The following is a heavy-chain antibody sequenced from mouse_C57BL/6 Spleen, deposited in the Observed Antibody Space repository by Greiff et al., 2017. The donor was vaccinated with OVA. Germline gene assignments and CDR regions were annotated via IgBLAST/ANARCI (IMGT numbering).Heavy chain of an antibody. D-gene: IGHD1-1*01. CDR2: ISYDGSN. V-gene: IGHV3-6*01. Sequence: DVKLQESGPGLVKPSQSLSLTCSVTGYSITSGYYWNWIRQFPGNKLEWMGYISYDGSNNYNPTLKNRIPITRDTAKHQCFLKLNSVTTEDPATYSCASHYSGTSSFAYWGQGTLVTVSA. CDR3: ASHYSGTSSFAY. CDR1: GYSITSGYY. J-gene: IGHJ3*01.